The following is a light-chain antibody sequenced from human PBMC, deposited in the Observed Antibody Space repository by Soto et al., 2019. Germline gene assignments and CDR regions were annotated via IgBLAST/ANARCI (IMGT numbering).Light chain of an antibody. CDR2: KAS. CDR3: QQYNSYPYT. J-gene: IGKJ2*01. V-gene: IGKV1-5*03. Sequence: DIQMTQSPSTLSASIGDRVTITCRASQRISIWLAWYQQKPGEAPKLLVFKASSLESGVPLRFSGSGSGTKFTLTISSLQPDDFATYYCQQYNSYPYTFGQGTKLEIK. CDR1: QRISIW.